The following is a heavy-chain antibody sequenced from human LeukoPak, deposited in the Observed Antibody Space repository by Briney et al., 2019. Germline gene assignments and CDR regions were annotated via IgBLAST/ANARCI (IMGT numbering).Heavy chain of an antibody. Sequence: GGSLRLSCAPSGFTVSRFGMGWVRQAPGKGLEWLSGISGSGGSTYYADSVKGRFTVSRDNSKNTLYLQMHSLRVEDTAVYYCAARPGRVPIYFDYWGQGTLVTMSS. J-gene: IGHJ4*02. CDR2: ISGSGGST. V-gene: IGHV3-23*01. D-gene: IGHD3-10*01. CDR3: AARPGRVPIYFDY. CDR1: GFTVSRFG.